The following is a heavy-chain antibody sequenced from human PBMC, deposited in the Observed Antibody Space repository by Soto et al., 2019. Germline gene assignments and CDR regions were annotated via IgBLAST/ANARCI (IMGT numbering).Heavy chain of an antibody. CDR1: GGSITSDYSC. CDR3: ARGPSGDKVHY. J-gene: IGHJ4*02. D-gene: IGHD7-27*01. Sequence: SETLSLTCTVSGGSITSDYSCWSWIRQPPGEGLEWIGHIFDSGTTYTNPSRRSQVAISLDTSKNHFSLTLSSVTAADTAVYYGARGPSGDKVHYWGQGALVTVSS. CDR2: IFDSGTT. V-gene: IGHV4-30-4*01.